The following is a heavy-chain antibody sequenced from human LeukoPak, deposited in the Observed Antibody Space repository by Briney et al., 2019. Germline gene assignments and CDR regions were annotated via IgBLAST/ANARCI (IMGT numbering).Heavy chain of an antibody. CDR1: GFTFSSYG. CDR2: MNSDSSTI. Sequence: GGSLRLSCAASGFTFSSYGMNWVRRAPGKGLEWISYMNSDSSTIYHADSVRGRFTISRDNAKNSLYLQMNNLRAEDTAVHYCARVRTTGRYYFDYWGQGTLVTVSS. D-gene: IGHD2/OR15-2a*01. J-gene: IGHJ4*02. CDR3: ARVRTTGRYYFDY. V-gene: IGHV3-48*04.